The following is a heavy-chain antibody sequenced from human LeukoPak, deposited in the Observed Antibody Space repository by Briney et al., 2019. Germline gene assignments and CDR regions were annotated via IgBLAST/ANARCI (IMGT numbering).Heavy chain of an antibody. CDR3: ARRDSGSWYLNY. Sequence: SETLSLTCAVYGGSFSGYYWSWIRQPPGKGLEWIGEVNHGGSTNNNPSLKSRVTISVDTSKNQFSLNLRSVTAADTAVYYCARRDSGSWYLNYWGQGTLVTVSS. CDR2: VNHGGST. J-gene: IGHJ4*02. CDR1: GGSFSGYY. D-gene: IGHD6-13*01. V-gene: IGHV4-34*01.